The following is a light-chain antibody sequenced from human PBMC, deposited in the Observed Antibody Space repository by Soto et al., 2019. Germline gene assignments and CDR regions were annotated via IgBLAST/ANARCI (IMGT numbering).Light chain of an antibody. Sequence: QSALTQPRSVSGSPGQSVTISCTGTSSDVGGYNYVSWYQQHPGKAPKLMIYDVSMRPSGVPDRFSGSKSGSTASLTISGLQTDDEADYYCCSYAASHTWVFGGGTKVTVL. V-gene: IGLV2-11*01. CDR1: SSDVGGYNY. CDR2: DVS. CDR3: CSYAASHTWV. J-gene: IGLJ2*01.